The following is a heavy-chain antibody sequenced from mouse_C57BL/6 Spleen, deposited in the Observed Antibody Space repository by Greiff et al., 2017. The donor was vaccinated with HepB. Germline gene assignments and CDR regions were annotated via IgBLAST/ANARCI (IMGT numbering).Heavy chain of an antibody. D-gene: IGHD2-4*01. V-gene: IGHV1-42*01. Sequence: VQLQQSGPELVKPGASVKISCKASGYSFTGYYMNWVKQSPEKSLEWIGEINPSTGGTTYNQKFKAKATLTVDKSSSTAYMQLKSLTSEDSAVYYCAKNYYDYDGHYFDYWGQGTTLTVSS. CDR1: GYSFTGYY. J-gene: IGHJ2*01. CDR3: AKNYYDYDGHYFDY. CDR2: INPSTGGT.